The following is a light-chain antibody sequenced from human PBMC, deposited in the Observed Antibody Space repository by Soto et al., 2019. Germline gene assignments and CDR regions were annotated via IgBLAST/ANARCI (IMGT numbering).Light chain of an antibody. CDR2: NAS. CDR3: QQYRTDSWT. V-gene: IGKV1-5*03. Sequence: DIQMTQSPSTLSASVGDRVTITCRASQSFSNLLAWYQQKPGRGPKLLIYNASSLVGGGPSRFSGSGSGPEFTLTISSLQPDDFAPYYCQQYRTDSWTFGQGTKVEI. CDR1: QSFSNL. J-gene: IGKJ1*01.